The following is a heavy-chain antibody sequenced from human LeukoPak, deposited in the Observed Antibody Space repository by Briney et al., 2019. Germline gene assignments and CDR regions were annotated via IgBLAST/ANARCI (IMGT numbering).Heavy chain of an antibody. J-gene: IGHJ4*02. CDR3: ARLYGTFLEWSPYFDY. CDR2: IYSGGST. Sequence: GGSLRLSCAASGFIFSSYWMHWVRQAPGKGLEWVSVIYSGGSTYYADSVKGRFTISRHNSKNTLYLQMNSLRAEDTAVYYCARLYGTFLEWSPYFDYWGQGTLVTVSS. D-gene: IGHD3-3*02. CDR1: GFIFSSYW. V-gene: IGHV3-53*04.